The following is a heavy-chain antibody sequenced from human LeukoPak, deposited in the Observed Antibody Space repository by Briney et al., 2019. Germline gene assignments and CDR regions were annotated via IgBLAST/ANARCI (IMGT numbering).Heavy chain of an antibody. Sequence: GASVKVSCKASGYTFTSYAMNWVRQAPGQGLEWMGWINTNTGNPTYAQGFTGRFVFSLDTSVSTAYLQISSLKAEDTAVYYCARGATRGRIQLWTYDYWGQGTLVTVSS. CDR2: INTNTGNP. V-gene: IGHV7-4-1*02. CDR1: GYTFTSYA. CDR3: ARGATRGRIQLWTYDY. D-gene: IGHD5-18*01. J-gene: IGHJ4*02.